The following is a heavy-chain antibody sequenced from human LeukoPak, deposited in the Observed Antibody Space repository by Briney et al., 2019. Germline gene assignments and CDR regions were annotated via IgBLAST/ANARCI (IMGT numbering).Heavy chain of an antibody. J-gene: IGHJ6*03. Sequence: GGSLRLSCAASGFTFSTYGMHWVRQAPGKGLEGVAFIRYDGSNKSYADSVKGRFTISRDNSKNTLYLQMNSLRAEDTAVYYCAKLPRSYAPANYFYYYLDVWGKGTTVTISS. CDR3: AKLPRSYAPANYFYYYLDV. D-gene: IGHD2-15*01. V-gene: IGHV3-30*02. CDR1: GFTFSTYG. CDR2: IRYDGSNK.